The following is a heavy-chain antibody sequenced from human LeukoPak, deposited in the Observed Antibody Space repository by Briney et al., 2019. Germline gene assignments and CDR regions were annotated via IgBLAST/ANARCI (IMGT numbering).Heavy chain of an antibody. CDR3: AKDPGGATTVYYFDY. CDR2: ISYDGSNK. V-gene: IGHV3-30*18. Sequence: GGSLRLSCAASGFTFSSYGMHWVRQAPGKGLEWVAVISYDGSNKYYADSVKGRFTISRDNSKNTLYLQMNSLRAEDTAVYYCAKDPGGATTVYYFDYWGQGTLVTVSS. CDR1: GFTFSSYG. J-gene: IGHJ4*02. D-gene: IGHD1-26*01.